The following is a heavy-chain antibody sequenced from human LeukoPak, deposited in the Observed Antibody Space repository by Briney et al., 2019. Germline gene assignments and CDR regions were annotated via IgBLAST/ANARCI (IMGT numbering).Heavy chain of an antibody. CDR2: ISGSGGST. Sequence: GGSLRLSCAASGFTFSSYAMSWVRQAPGKGLEWVSAISGSGGSTYYADSVKGRFTISRDNSKLYLQMNTLRAEDTAVYYCAKGYYGSGSYPFDYWGQGTLVTVSS. CDR1: GFTFSSYA. D-gene: IGHD3-10*01. V-gene: IGHV3-23*01. J-gene: IGHJ4*02. CDR3: AKGYYGSGSYPFDY.